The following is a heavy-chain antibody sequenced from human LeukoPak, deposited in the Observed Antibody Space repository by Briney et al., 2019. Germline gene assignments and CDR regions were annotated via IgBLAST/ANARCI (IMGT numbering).Heavy chain of an antibody. Sequence: GGSQKISCKGSGYSFTTYWIGWVRQMPGKGREWMGSIYPGDSDTRYSPSFQGQVTISVDKSISTAYLQWSSLKASDSAMYYCAKVHAEAAPDNFDSWGQGTLVTVS. CDR3: AKVHAEAAPDNFDS. D-gene: IGHD6-13*01. CDR1: GYSFTTYW. CDR2: IYPGDSDT. V-gene: IGHV5-51*01. J-gene: IGHJ4*02.